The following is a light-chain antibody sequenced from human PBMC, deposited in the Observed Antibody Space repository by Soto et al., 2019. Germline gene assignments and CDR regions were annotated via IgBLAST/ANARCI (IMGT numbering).Light chain of an antibody. J-gene: IGKJ5*01. CDR1: QSVSSSY. CDR2: ATS. V-gene: IGKV3-20*01. CDR3: QQYITSPYT. Sequence: EIVLTQSPGTLSLSPGERATLSCSSSQSVSSSYLAWYQQKPGQAPRLLISATSIRATGIPDRFSGGGSGTDFTLTITRLEPEDFAVYYCQQYITSPYTFGQGTRLEIK.